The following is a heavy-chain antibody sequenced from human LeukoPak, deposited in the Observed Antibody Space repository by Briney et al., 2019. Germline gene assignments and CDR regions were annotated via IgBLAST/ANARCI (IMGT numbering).Heavy chain of an antibody. Sequence: GGSLRLSCAASGFTLSSYSMNWVRQAPGKGLEWISFIDSSSRTIFYAESVKGRFTISRDNAKNSLFLQMNSLRAEDTAVYYCARRVPNQVVTDYFDYWGQGTLVTVSS. J-gene: IGHJ4*02. CDR1: GFTLSSYS. CDR2: IDSSSRTI. V-gene: IGHV3-48*04. D-gene: IGHD3-22*01. CDR3: ARRVPNQVVTDYFDY.